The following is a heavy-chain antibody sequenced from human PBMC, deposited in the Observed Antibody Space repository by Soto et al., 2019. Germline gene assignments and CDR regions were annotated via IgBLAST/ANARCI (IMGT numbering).Heavy chain of an antibody. V-gene: IGHV3-23*01. Sequence: EVQLLESGGDLVQPGGSLRLSCAASGFTFSSYAMSWVRQAPGKGLEWVSAISGSGSSAYYADSVKGRFTISRDNSKNTLYLQMNSLRAEDTAVYYCANTAPLLLWFGSPPGDGFDIWGQGTMVTVSS. D-gene: IGHD3-10*01. CDR2: ISGSGSSA. CDR1: GFTFSSYA. CDR3: ANTAPLLLWFGSPPGDGFDI. J-gene: IGHJ3*02.